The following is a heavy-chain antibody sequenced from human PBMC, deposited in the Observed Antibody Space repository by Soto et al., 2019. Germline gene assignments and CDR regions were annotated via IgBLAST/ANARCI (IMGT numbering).Heavy chain of an antibody. CDR1: GFAFSSYS. Sequence: EVQLLESGGGLVQPGGSLRLSCEASGFAFSSYSITWVRQAPGKGLEYVSGLTRSADLSFYADSVRGRFTVSRDNSKNTAYPQMNSLRVEDTAVYYCAKWSGFGDLWGQGTLVTVSS. CDR3: AKWSGFGDL. CDR2: LTRSADLS. V-gene: IGHV3-23*01. D-gene: IGHD3-10*01. J-gene: IGHJ4*02.